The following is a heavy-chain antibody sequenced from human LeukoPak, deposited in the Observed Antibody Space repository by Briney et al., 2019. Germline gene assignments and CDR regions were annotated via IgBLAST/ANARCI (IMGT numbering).Heavy chain of an antibody. CDR3: ALDPTGTTRNWFDP. CDR2: ISSSSSYI. D-gene: IGHD1-1*01. V-gene: IGHV3-21*01. Sequence: PGGSLRLSCAAFGFTFSSYSMNWVRQAPGKGLEWVSSISSSSSYIYYADSVKGRFTISRDNAKNSLYLQMNSLRAEDTAVYYCALDPTGTTRNWFDPWGQGTLVTVSS. J-gene: IGHJ5*02. CDR1: GFTFSSYS.